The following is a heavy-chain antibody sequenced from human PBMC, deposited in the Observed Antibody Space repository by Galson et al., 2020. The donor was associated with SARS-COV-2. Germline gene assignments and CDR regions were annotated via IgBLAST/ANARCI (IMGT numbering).Heavy chain of an antibody. Sequence: SETLSLTCTVSGGSIRDYHWSWIRQPPGKGLEWIGYIYYGGSTKYNPSLQSRVTISLGPSKSQFSLKLNSVTPSDTAVYYCARDRAYSSSSHFFDFWGQGTLVAVSS. D-gene: IGHD6-6*01. CDR1: GGSIRDYH. CDR2: IYYGGST. J-gene: IGHJ4*02. V-gene: IGHV4-59*01. CDR3: ARDRAYSSSSHFFDF.